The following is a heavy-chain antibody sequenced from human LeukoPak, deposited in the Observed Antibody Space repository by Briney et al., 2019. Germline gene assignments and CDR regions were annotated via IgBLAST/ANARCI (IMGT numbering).Heavy chain of an antibody. Sequence: PGGSLRLSCAASGFTFSSYSMNWVRQAPGKGLEWVSSISSSSSYIYYADSVKGRFTISRDNAKNSLYLQMNSLRAEDTAVYYCARVGEAYWYFDLWGRGTLVTVSS. CDR3: ARVGEAYWYFDL. V-gene: IGHV3-21*01. CDR1: GFTFSSYS. CDR2: ISSSSSYI. J-gene: IGHJ2*01. D-gene: IGHD3-10*01.